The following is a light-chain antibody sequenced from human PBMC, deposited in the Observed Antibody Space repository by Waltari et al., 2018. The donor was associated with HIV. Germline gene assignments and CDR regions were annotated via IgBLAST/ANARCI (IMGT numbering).Light chain of an antibody. CDR3: QQFKTYPLT. J-gene: IGKJ3*01. CDR2: AAS. Sequence: DIQLTQSPSFLSASVGDRVTFTCRASQGIRNSLAWYKQRPGKAHNLLIYAASTLHSGVPSRFSGSGSRTDFTLTISSLQPEDFATYYCQQFKTYPLTFGPGTKVDVK. V-gene: IGKV1-9*01. CDR1: QGIRNS.